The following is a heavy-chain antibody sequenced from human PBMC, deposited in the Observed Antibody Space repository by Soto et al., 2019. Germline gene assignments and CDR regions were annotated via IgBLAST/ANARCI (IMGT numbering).Heavy chain of an antibody. CDR3: ARVLRFLEWLFPPDFYYYGMDV. CDR1: GFTFSSSA. CDR2: ISYDGSEK. V-gene: IGHV3-30*04. J-gene: IGHJ6*02. D-gene: IGHD3-3*01. Sequence: PGGSLRLSCAASGFTFSSSAMHWVRQAPGKGLEWVAVISYDGSEKYYVDSVKGRFTISRDNAKNTLYLQMNSLRAEDTAVYYCARVLRFLEWLFPPDFYYYGMDVWGQGTTVTVSS.